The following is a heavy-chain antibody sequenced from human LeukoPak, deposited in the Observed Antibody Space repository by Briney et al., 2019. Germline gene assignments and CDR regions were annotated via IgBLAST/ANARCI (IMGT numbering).Heavy chain of an antibody. CDR1: GYTFTGYY. Sequence: ASVKVSCKASGYTFTGYYMHRVRQAPGQGLEWMGWINPNSGGTNYAQKFQGGVTMTRDTSISTAYMELSRLRSDDTAVYYCARGVSSVAAAGTGYWGQGTLVTVSS. J-gene: IGHJ4*02. V-gene: IGHV1-2*02. CDR3: ARGVSSVAAAGTGY. CDR2: INPNSGGT. D-gene: IGHD6-13*01.